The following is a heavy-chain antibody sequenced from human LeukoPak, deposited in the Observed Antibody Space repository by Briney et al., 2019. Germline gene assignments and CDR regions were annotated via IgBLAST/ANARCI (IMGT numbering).Heavy chain of an antibody. CDR1: GFTFSSYA. V-gene: IGHV3-30-3*01. CDR2: ISYDGSNK. Sequence: GGSLRLSCAASGFTFSSYAMHWVRQAPGKGLEWVAVISYDGSNKYYADSVKGRFTISGDNSKNTLYLQMNSLRAEDTAVYYCARGKRGGNAFDYWGQGTLVTVSS. CDR3: ARGKRGGNAFDY. J-gene: IGHJ4*02. D-gene: IGHD2-15*01.